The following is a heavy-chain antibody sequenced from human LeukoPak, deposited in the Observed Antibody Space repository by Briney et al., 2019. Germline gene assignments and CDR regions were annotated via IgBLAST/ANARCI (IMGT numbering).Heavy chain of an antibody. J-gene: IGHJ6*03. CDR2: INPNSGGT. D-gene: IGHD6-13*01. CDR1: GYTFTGYY. CDR3: ARSPGSSSWYGNYYYYYMDV. V-gene: IGHV1-2*02. Sequence: ASVKVSCKASGYTFTGYYMHWVRQAPGQGLEWMGWINPNSGGTNYAQKFQGRVTMTRDTSISTAYMELSRLRSDDTAVYYCARSPGSSSWYGNYYYYYMDVWGKGTTVTVSS.